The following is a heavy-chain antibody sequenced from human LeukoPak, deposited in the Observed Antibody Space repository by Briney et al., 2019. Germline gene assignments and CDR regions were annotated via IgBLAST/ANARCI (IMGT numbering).Heavy chain of an antibody. CDR1: GFTFSTQS. CDR2: ISSSGDTI. V-gene: IGHV3-48*02. CDR3: ARTGDI. J-gene: IGHJ4*02. Sequence: PGGSLRFCCVASGFTFSTQSMNWVRQAPGKGLEWLSYISSSGDTIYYADSVKGRFTISRDNAKKSLYLQMNFLTDEDTAVCYCARTGDICGQGTLVTVSS.